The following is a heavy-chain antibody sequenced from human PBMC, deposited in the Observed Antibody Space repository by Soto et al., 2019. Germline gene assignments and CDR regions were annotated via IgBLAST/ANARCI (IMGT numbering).Heavy chain of an antibody. J-gene: IGHJ4*02. CDR2: IIPLYGTV. CDR1: GGTFNSYG. V-gene: IGHV1-69*06. CDR3: ARVRVIRGVIPSHFGL. Sequence: QDHLAQSGAEVKKPGSSVTVSCKASGGTFNSYGISWVRQAPGQGLDWMGVIIPLYGTVNYAQKFQGRVSITADKPTSTAYMDLGSLRSADTAVSYCARVRVIRGVIPSHFGLWGQGTLVTVSS. D-gene: IGHD3-10*01.